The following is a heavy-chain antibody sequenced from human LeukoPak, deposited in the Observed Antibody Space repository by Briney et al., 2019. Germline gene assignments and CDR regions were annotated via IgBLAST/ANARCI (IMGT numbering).Heavy chain of an antibody. V-gene: IGHV4-59*08. D-gene: IGHD6-13*01. Sequence: KPSETLSLTCTVSGGSISSYYWSWIRQPPGKGLEWIGYIYYSGSTNYNPSLKSRVTISVDTSKNQFSLKLSSVTAADTAVYYCARHGRSIAAAGTRWFDPWGQGTLVTVSS. J-gene: IGHJ5*02. CDR1: GGSISSYY. CDR3: ARHGRSIAAAGTRWFDP. CDR2: IYYSGST.